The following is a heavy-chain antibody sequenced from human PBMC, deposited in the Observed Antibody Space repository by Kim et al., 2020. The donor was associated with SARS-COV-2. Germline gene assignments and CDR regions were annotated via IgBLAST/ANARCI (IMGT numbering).Heavy chain of an antibody. D-gene: IGHD3-22*01. V-gene: IGHV4-31*03. CDR2: IYYSGST. J-gene: IGHJ3*02. Sequence: SETLSLTCTVSGGSISSGGYYWSWIRQHPGKGLEWIGYIYYSGSTYYNPSLKSRVTISIDTTKNQFSLKLSSVTAAATAVYYCATVRITMIVVVSAFDIWVQVTMVTVSS. CDR1: GGSISSGGYY. CDR3: ATVRITMIVVVSAFDI.